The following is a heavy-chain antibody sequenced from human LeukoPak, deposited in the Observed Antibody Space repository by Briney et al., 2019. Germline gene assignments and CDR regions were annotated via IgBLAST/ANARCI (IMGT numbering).Heavy chain of an antibody. CDR3: AREIGGYFDY. J-gene: IGHJ4*02. Sequence: GGSLRLSCAASGFAFSSYGMHWARQAPDKGLEWVAFITSDASTKYYADSVKGRFTISRDNSKNTLYLQVNSLRAEDTAVYYCAREIGGYFDYWGQGTLVTVSS. V-gene: IGHV3-30*02. D-gene: IGHD2-15*01. CDR2: ITSDASTK. CDR1: GFAFSSYG.